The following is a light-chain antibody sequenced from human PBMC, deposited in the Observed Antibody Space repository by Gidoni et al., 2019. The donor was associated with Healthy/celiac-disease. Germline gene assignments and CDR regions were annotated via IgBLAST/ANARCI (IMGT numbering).Light chain of an antibody. J-gene: IGKJ4*01. CDR1: QSISSY. CDR2: AAS. Sequence: DIQMTQSPSSLSASVGDRVTITCRASQSISSYLNWYQQKPGKAPKLLIYAASSLQSGVPSRFSGSGSGTDFTLTISSLQPEDFATYYCQQSYSPEGLTFGGXTKVEIK. CDR3: QQSYSPEGLT. V-gene: IGKV1-39*01.